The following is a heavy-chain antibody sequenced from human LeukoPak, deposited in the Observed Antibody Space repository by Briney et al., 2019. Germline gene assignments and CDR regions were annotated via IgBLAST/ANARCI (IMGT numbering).Heavy chain of an antibody. V-gene: IGHV4-59*11. J-gene: IGHJ4*02. CDR3: ASAYSYGSFDY. Sequence: SETPSLTCTVSGGSISSHYWSWIRQPPGKGLEWIGYIYYSGSTNYNPSLKSRVTISVDTSKNQFSLKLSSVTAADTAVYYCASAYSYGSFDYWGQGTLVTVSS. CDR1: GGSISSHY. CDR2: IYYSGST. D-gene: IGHD5-18*01.